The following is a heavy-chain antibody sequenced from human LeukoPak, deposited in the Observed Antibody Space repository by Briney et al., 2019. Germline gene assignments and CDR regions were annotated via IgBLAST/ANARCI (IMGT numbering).Heavy chain of an antibody. CDR2: LYYTGST. Sequence: SETLSLTCTVSGGSISSRYYWGWIRQSPGKGLEWIGGLYYTGSTYYNPSLKSRITISVDTSKNQFSLKLTSVTAADTAVYYCASVYSLYDNWGQGILVIVSS. CDR1: GGSISSRYY. CDR3: ASVYSLYDN. V-gene: IGHV4-39*01. D-gene: IGHD6-13*01. J-gene: IGHJ4*02.